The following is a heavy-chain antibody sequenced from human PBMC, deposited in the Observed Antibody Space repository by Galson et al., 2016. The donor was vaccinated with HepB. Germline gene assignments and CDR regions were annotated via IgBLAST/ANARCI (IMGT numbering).Heavy chain of an antibody. CDR2: IHKDGSEK. CDR3: ARGGTGRLAYYYYGMDV. D-gene: IGHD1-1*01. V-gene: IGHV3-7*01. CDR1: GISFSTYW. J-gene: IGHJ6*02. Sequence: SLRLSCAASGISFSTYWMNWVRLAPGKGLQWVATIHKDGSEKYYGDSVKGRFSISRANSKNTVNLQMNNLGTEDTAVYYCARGGTGRLAYYYYGMDVWGPGTTVTVSS.